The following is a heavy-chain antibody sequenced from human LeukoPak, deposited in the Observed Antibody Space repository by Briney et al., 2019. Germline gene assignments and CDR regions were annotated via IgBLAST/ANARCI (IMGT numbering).Heavy chain of an antibody. J-gene: IGHJ4*02. CDR2: INHSGST. CDR1: SGSFSGYY. V-gene: IGHV4-34*01. Sequence: SETLSLTCAVYSGSFSGYYWSWIRQPPGKGLEWIGEINHSGSTNYNPSLKSRVTISVDTSKNQFSLKLSSVTAADTAVYYCARGRSSGWYVRPFDYWGQGTLVTVSS. D-gene: IGHD6-19*01. CDR3: ARGRSSGWYVRPFDY.